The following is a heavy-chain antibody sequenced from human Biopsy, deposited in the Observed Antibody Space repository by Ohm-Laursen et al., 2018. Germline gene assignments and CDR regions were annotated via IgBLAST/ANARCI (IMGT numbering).Heavy chain of an antibody. D-gene: IGHD6-19*01. CDR2: IYAKTGDT. Sequence: ASVKVSCKASGYTFTGYHVHWVRQAPGQGLEWMGWIYAKTGDTNYAQKFQGNITMTKNTSMSTAYMEMSRLRSDDTAVYYCALQSVAQMKNFDYWGQGTLVTVSS. V-gene: IGHV1-2*02. CDR3: ALQSVAQMKNFDY. J-gene: IGHJ4*02. CDR1: GYTFTGYH.